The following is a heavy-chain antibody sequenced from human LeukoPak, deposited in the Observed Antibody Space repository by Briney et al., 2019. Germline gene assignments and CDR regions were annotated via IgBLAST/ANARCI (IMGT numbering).Heavy chain of an antibody. CDR1: GFTFSSYS. Sequence: GGSLRLSCAASGFTFSSYSMNWVRQAPGKGLEWVSSISSSSSYIYYADSVKGRFTISRDNAKNSLYLQMNSLRAEDTALYYCASAIVGATRVAFDIWGQGTMVTVSS. CDR3: ASAIVGATRVAFDI. D-gene: IGHD1-26*01. V-gene: IGHV3-21*04. J-gene: IGHJ3*02. CDR2: ISSSSSYI.